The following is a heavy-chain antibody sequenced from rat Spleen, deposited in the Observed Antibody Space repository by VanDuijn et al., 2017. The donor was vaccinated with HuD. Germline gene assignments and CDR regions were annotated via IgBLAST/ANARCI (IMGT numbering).Heavy chain of an antibody. D-gene: IGHD1-12*01. CDR2: INTGGITT. CDR3: TTARNVPSYWYFVF. V-gene: IGHV5-27*01. CDR1: GFTFSSFA. Sequence: EVQLVESGGGLVQPGRSLKLSCAASGFTFSSFAMAWVRQAPEKGLEWDAYINTGGITTYDRDSDKGRFTISRDKAKSTLYLQMDSLRSEDTATYYCTTARNVPSYWYFVFWGPGTMVTVSS. J-gene: IGHJ1*01.